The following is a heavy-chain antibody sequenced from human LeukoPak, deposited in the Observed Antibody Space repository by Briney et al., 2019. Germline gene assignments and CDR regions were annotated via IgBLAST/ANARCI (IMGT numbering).Heavy chain of an antibody. D-gene: IGHD2-2*02. V-gene: IGHV4-34*01. CDR2: INHSGST. CDR1: GGSFSGYY. Sequence: PSETLSLTCAVYGGSFSGYYWGWIRQPPGKGLEWIGEINHSGSTNYNPSLKSRVTMSVDTSKNQFSLKLSSVIAADTAVYYCAREGGYCNSGYCYISLDYWGQGALLTVSS. CDR3: AREGGYCNSGYCYISLDY. J-gene: IGHJ4*02.